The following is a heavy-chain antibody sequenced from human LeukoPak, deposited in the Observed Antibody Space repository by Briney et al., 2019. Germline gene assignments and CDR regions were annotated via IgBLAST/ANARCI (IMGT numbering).Heavy chain of an antibody. CDR1: GYSISRSYY. V-gene: IGHV4-38-2*02. Sequence: SETLSLTCTVSGYSISRSYYWGWIRQPPGKGLEWIGSIYHSGSTYYNPSLKSRVTISVDTSKNQFSLKLSSVTAADTALYYCARYPSAFDIWGQGTMVTVSS. CDR3: ARYPSAFDI. J-gene: IGHJ3*02. CDR2: IYHSGST.